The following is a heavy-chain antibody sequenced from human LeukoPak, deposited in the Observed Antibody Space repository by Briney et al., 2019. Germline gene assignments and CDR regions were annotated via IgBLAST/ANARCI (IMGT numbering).Heavy chain of an antibody. CDR3: ARHRGTSDAFDI. CDR2: INPNSGGT. V-gene: IGHV1-2*02. Sequence: ASVKVSCKASGYTFSDYYMHWVRQAPGQGLEWMGWINPNSGGTNYAQKFQGTVSLTRDTSINTAYMELSRLRSDDTVVYYCARHRGTSDAFDIWGQGTMVTVSS. D-gene: IGHD1-1*01. CDR1: GYTFSDYY. J-gene: IGHJ3*02.